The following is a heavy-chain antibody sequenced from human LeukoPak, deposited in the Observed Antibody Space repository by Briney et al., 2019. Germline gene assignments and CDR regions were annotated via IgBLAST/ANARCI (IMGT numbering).Heavy chain of an antibody. CDR1: GGSLSSHY. V-gene: IGHV4-59*11. CDR2: ISYSGSGST. CDR3: ARGLFFRMATGTESFYFDS. Sequence: SEPLSLTCSVSGGSLSSHYWNWLRQPPGKGLEWIGYISYSGSGSTNYNPSLKSRVTISGDTSKNQFSLSLNSVTAADTAVYYCARGLFFRMATGTESFYFDSWGRGTLVTVSS. D-gene: IGHD1-1*01. J-gene: IGHJ4*02.